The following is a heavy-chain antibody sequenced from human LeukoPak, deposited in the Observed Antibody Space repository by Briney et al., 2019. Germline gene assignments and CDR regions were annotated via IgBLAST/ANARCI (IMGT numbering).Heavy chain of an antibody. CDR1: GGSISSYY. J-gene: IGHJ6*03. Sequence: SETLSLTCTVSGGSISSYYRSWIRQPPGKGLEWIGYIYYSGSTNYNPSLKSRVTISVDTSENQFSLKLSSVTAADTAVYYCARGIGNDYGGNYGGYYYYYYMDVWGKGTTVTVSS. CDR3: ARGIGNDYGGNYGGYYYYYYMDV. V-gene: IGHV4-59*01. D-gene: IGHD4-23*01. CDR2: IYYSGST.